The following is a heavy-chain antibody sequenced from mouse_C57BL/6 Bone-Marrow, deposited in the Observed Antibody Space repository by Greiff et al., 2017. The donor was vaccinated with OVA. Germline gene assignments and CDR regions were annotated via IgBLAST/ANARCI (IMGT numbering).Heavy chain of an antibody. CDR1: GFNIKDDY. CDR2: IDPENGDT. D-gene: IGHD1-1*01. V-gene: IGHV14-4*01. CDR3: TPDYYGTPAY. Sequence: EVQLQESGAELVRPGASVKLSCTASGFNIKDDYMHWVKQRPEQGLEWIGWIDPENGDTEYASKFQGKATITADTSSNTAYLQLSSLTSEDTAVYYCTPDYYGTPAYWGQGTLVTVSA. J-gene: IGHJ3*01.